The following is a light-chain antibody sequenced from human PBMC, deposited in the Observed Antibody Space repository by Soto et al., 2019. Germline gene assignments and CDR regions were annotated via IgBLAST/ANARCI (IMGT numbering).Light chain of an antibody. Sequence: QSALTQPASVSGSPGQSITISCTGTSSDVGGYNYVSWYQQHSGKAPKLLIYDVSNRPSGVSNRFCGSKSGNTASLTISGLQAEDEADYYCSSYTSSSTVVFGGETKLTVL. CDR1: SSDVGGYNY. CDR2: DVS. V-gene: IGLV2-14*01. J-gene: IGLJ2*01. CDR3: SSYTSSSTVV.